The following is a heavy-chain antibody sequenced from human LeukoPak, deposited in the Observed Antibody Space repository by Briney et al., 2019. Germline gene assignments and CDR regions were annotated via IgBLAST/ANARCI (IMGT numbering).Heavy chain of an antibody. J-gene: IGHJ4*02. CDR1: EFTFSNYW. V-gene: IGHV3-74*01. Sequence: GGSLRLSCAASEFTFSNYWMHWVRQAQGRGLVWVSRINTDGSTTTYADSVKGPFTVSRDNAKNTLYLQMNSLRAEDTAVYYCAGNRRGYFDHWGQGTLVTVSS. CDR2: INTDGSTT. CDR3: AGNRRGYFDH.